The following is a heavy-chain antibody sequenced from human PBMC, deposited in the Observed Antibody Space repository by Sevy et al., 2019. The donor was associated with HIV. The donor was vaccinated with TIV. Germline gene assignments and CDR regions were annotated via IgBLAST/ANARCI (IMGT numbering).Heavy chain of an antibody. V-gene: IGHV3-23*01. CDR1: GFTFSSYA. CDR2: ISGSGGST. J-gene: IGHJ4*02. CDR3: AQDQEAAGPRALDY. D-gene: IGHD6-13*01. Sequence: GGSLRLSCAASGFTFSSYAMSWVRQAPGKGLEWVSAISGSGGSTYYADSVKGRFTISRDNSKNTLYLQMNSLRAEDTAVYYCAQDQEAAGPRALDYWGQGTLVTVSS.